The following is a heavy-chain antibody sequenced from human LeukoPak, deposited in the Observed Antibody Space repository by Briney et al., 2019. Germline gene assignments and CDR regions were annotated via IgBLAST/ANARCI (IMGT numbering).Heavy chain of an antibody. CDR1: GYTFTSYD. V-gene: IGHV1-8*03. CDR3: AAGPAGSSSGNY. CDR2: MNPNSGNT. J-gene: IGHJ4*02. Sequence: ASVKVSCKASGYTFTSYDINWVRQATGQGLEWMGWMNPNSGNTGYAQKFQGRATITRNTSISTAYMELSSLRSEDTAVYYCAAGPAGSSSGNYWGQGTLVTVSS. D-gene: IGHD6-6*01.